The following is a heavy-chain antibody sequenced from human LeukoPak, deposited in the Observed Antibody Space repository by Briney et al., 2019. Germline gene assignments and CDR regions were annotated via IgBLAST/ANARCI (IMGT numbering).Heavy chain of an antibody. V-gene: IGHV3-9*01. CDR3: AKGAGGSGTYYDDY. CDR2: ISWNRGSL. J-gene: IGHJ4*02. Sequence: SLRLFCAASGFTLYDYSKPRVRQASRKGLGWVPGISWNRGSLGYADSVKGRFTISRDNAKNSLYLQMDSLRAEDTALYYCAKGAGGSGTYYDDYWGQGTLVTVSS. D-gene: IGHD3-10*01. CDR1: GFTLYDYS.